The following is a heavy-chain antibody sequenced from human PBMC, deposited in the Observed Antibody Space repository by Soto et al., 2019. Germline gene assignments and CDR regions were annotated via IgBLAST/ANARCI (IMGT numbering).Heavy chain of an antibody. CDR1: GYTFTSYA. D-gene: IGHD6-13*01. J-gene: IGHJ4*02. CDR3: ARDLSSSWLYFDY. Sequence: QVQLVQSGAEVKKPGASVKVSCKASGYTFTSYAMHWVRQAPGHRLEWMGWINAGNGNTKYSQKFQGRVTITRDTSASTAYMELSSLRSEDTAVYYCARDLSSSWLYFDYWGQGTLVTVSS. V-gene: IGHV1-3*01. CDR2: INAGNGNT.